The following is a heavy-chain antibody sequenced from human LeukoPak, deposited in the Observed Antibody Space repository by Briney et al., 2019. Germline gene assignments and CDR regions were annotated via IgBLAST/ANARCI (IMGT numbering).Heavy chain of an antibody. CDR3: ARDGPAAAAPYGMDV. CDR2: IYYSGST. J-gene: IGHJ6*02. CDR1: GGSISSYY. Sequence: SETLSLTCTVSGGSISSYYWSWIRQPPGKGLEWIGYIYYSGSTNYNPSLKSRVTISVDTSKNQFSLKLSSVTAADTAVYYCARDGPAAAAPYGMDVWGQGTTVTVSS. V-gene: IGHV4-59*01. D-gene: IGHD6-13*01.